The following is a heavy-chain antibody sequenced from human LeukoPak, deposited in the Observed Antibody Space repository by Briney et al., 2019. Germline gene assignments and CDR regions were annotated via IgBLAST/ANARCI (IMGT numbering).Heavy chain of an antibody. J-gene: IGHJ4*02. Sequence: GSLRLSCAASGFTVSSNYMSWVRQAPGKGLEWVSVIYSGDNTYYADSVKGRFTISRDNSKNTLYLQMNSLRAEDTAIYYCAKTGNPATGDYWGQGTLVTVSS. CDR2: IYSGDNT. V-gene: IGHV3-53*01. CDR3: AKTGNPATGDY. D-gene: IGHD1-1*01. CDR1: GFTVSSNY.